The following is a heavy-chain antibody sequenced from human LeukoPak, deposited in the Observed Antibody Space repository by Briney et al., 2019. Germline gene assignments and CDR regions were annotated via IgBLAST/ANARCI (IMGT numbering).Heavy chain of an antibody. D-gene: IGHD6-13*01. V-gene: IGHV4-59*01. CDR1: GGSISSYY. CDR3: ARASSSSWSYYYYYYMDV. CDR2: FYYSGST. J-gene: IGHJ6*03. Sequence: SETLSLTCTVSGGSISSYYWSWIRQPPGKGLEWIGYFYYSGSTNYNPSLKSRVTISVDTSKNQFSLKLSSVTAADTAVYYCARASSSSWSYYYYYYMDVWGKGTTVTVSS.